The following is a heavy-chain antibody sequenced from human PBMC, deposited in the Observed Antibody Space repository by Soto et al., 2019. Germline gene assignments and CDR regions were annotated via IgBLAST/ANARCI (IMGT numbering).Heavy chain of an antibody. Sequence: PGGSLRLSCAASGFTFSSYAMHWVRQAPGKGLEYVSVISSNGGSTYYANSVKGRFTISRDNSKNTLYLQMGSLRAEDMAVYYCAKGGRGYEFDYWGQGTLVTVSS. J-gene: IGHJ4*02. CDR2: ISSNGGST. V-gene: IGHV3-64*01. CDR3: AKGGRGYEFDY. CDR1: GFTFSSYA. D-gene: IGHD5-12*01.